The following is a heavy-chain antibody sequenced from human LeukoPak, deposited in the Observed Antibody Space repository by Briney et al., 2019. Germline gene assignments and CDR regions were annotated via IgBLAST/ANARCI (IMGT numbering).Heavy chain of an antibody. Sequence: PGGSLRLSCAASGFTFSSYSMNWVRQAPGKGLEWVSSISSTSSYIYYAASVKGRFTISRDNAKSSLYLQMNSLRAEDTAVYYCARGHGSSWYDRDYWGQGTLVTVSS. CDR2: ISSTSSYI. CDR1: GFTFSSYS. J-gene: IGHJ4*02. CDR3: ARGHGSSWYDRDY. V-gene: IGHV3-21*01. D-gene: IGHD6-13*01.